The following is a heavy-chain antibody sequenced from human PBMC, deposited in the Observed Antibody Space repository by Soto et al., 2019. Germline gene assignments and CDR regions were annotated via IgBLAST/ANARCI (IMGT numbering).Heavy chain of an antibody. CDR3: VRAPLGSNQNKYFQH. CDR1: GFTFSSYG. J-gene: IGHJ1*01. V-gene: IGHV3-33*01. CDR2: IWYDGSNK. D-gene: IGHD3-16*01. Sequence: QVQLVESGGGVVQPGRSLRLSCAASGFTFSSYGMHWVRQAPGKGLEWVAVIWYDGSNKYYADSVKGRFTISRDNSKNPLYLQMNSLRAEDTAVYYCVRAPLGSNQNKYFQHWGQGTLVTVSS.